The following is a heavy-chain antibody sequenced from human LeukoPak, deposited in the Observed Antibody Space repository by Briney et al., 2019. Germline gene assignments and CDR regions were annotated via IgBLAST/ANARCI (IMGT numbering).Heavy chain of an antibody. V-gene: IGHV4-30-4*01. J-gene: IGHJ4*02. CDR3: ARERSGSYSGFDY. CDR2: IYYSGST. Sequence: SETLSLTCTVSGGSISSGDYYWSWIRQPPGKGLEWIGYIYYSGSTYYNPSLKSRITISVDTSKNQFSLKLSSVTAADTAVYHCARERSGSYSGFDYWGQGTLVTVSS. CDR1: GGSISSGDYY. D-gene: IGHD1-26*01.